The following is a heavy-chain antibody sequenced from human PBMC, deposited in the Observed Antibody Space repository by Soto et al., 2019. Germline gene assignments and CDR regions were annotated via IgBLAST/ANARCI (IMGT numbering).Heavy chain of an antibody. Sequence: QLQLQESGPGLVKPSETLSLTCTVSGGSISSSSYYWGWIRQPPGKGLEWIGSIYYSGSTYYNPSLKSRVTISVDTSKNQSSLKLSSVTAADTAVYYCARQDYGDSPFDYWGQGTLVTVSS. CDR3: ARQDYGDSPFDY. V-gene: IGHV4-39*01. D-gene: IGHD4-17*01. CDR2: IYYSGST. CDR1: GGSISSSSYY. J-gene: IGHJ4*02.